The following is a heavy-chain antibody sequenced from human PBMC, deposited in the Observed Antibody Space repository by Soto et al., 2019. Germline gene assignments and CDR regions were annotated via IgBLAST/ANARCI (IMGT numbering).Heavy chain of an antibody. CDR2: IGGSGGST. CDR3: ATGRGVTFYYGMDV. D-gene: IGHD3-10*01. CDR1: GFTFSSYA. V-gene: IGHV3-23*01. J-gene: IGHJ6*02. Sequence: EVQLLESGGGLVQPGGSLRLSCAASGFTFSSYAMSWVRQAPGKGLEWVSAIGGSGGSTDYADSVKGRFTISKDPSKNTLHLPVNSLRAEATAVYYCATGRGVTFYYGMDVWGHGTTVAVAS.